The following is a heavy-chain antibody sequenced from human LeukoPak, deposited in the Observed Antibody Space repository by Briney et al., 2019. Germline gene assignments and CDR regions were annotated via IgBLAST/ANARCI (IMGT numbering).Heavy chain of an antibody. D-gene: IGHD6-19*01. J-gene: IGHJ2*01. V-gene: IGHV3-23*01. Sequence: HAGGSLRLSCAASGFTFTNYAMSWVRQAPGKGLEWVSAISGSGGSAFYADSVKGRFTISRDNSKNTLYLETNSLRAEDTAVYYCAKANGWYGGGYFDLWGRGTLVSVSS. CDR2: ISGSGGSA. CDR3: AKANGWYGGGYFDL. CDR1: GFTFTNYA.